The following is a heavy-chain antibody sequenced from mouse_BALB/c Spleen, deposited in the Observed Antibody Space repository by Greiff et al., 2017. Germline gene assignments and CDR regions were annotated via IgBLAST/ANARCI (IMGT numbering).Heavy chain of an antibody. CDR3: ARYDGYDWYFDV. J-gene: IGHJ1*01. V-gene: IGHV1-87*01. D-gene: IGHD2-3*01. Sequence: VKLVESGAELARPGASVKLSCKASGYTFTSYWMQWVKQRPGQGLEWIGAIYPGDGDTRYTQKFKGKATLTADKSSSTAYMQLSSLASEDSAVYYCARYDGYDWYFDVWGAGTTVTVSS. CDR1: GYTFTSYW. CDR2: IYPGDGDT.